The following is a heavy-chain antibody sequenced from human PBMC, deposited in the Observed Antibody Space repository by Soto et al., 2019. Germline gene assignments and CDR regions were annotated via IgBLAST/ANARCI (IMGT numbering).Heavy chain of an antibody. CDR3: ARLILTGFFFDY. CDR2: LDYRGRT. Sequence: QLQLQESGPGLVKPSETLSLTCSVSGGSISSSSYYWGWIRQPPGKGLEWIGSLDYRGRTYYKASLESRLTISVDTSKNQFSLKLSSVTAADTAVYYCARLILTGFFFDYWGQGTLVTVSS. J-gene: IGHJ4*02. V-gene: IGHV4-39*01. D-gene: IGHD3-9*01. CDR1: GGSISSSSYY.